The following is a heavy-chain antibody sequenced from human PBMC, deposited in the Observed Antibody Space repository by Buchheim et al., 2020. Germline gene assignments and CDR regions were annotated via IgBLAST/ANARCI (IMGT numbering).Heavy chain of an antibody. CDR3: ARATGYYMAFDY. J-gene: IGHJ4*02. CDR1: GGSISSSY. Sequence: QLQLQESGPGLVKPSETLSLTCTVSGGSISSSYWSWIRQPPGRGLEWIGSVYYSGSSKYNPSLKSRLTMSLDTSKRQLSLNLNAVTAADTAVYYCARATGYYMAFDYWGQGTL. CDR2: VYYSGSS. D-gene: IGHD3-9*01. V-gene: IGHV4-59*01.